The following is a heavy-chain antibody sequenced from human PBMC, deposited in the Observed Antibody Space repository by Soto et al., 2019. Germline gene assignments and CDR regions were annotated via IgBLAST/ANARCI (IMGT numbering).Heavy chain of an antibody. J-gene: IGHJ4*02. CDR2: VVHRGTT. D-gene: IGHD6-19*01. CDR1: GASISDNNW. CDR3: ARHIGVTGTRGFDY. V-gene: IGHV4-4*02. Sequence: QVQLQESGPGLVKPSGTLSLTCAVSGASISDNNWWSWVRQPPGKGLEWIGEVVHRGTTNHNPSLRSRVTISMDKSKYQISLTLSSVTAADSAVYYCARHIGVTGTRGFDYWGQGTLVTVSS.